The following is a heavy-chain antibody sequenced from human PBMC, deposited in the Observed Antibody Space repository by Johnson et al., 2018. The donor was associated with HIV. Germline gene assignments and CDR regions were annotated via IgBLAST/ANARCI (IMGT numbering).Heavy chain of an antibody. CDR3: ARGFLVGLPFDI. Sequence: QVQLVESGGGVVQPGGSLRLSCAASGFTFSSYGMHWVRQAPGKGLEWVAFIRYDGSNKYYADSVKGRFTISRDNSKNTLYLQMNSLRAEDTAVYYCARGFLVGLPFDIWGQGTMVTVSS. CDR1: GFTFSSYG. D-gene: IGHD1-26*01. CDR2: IRYDGSNK. V-gene: IGHV3-30*02. J-gene: IGHJ3*02.